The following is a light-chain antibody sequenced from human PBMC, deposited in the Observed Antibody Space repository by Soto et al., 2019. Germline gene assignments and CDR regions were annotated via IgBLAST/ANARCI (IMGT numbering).Light chain of an antibody. J-gene: IGLJ2*01. Sequence: QSALTQPASVSGSPGQSITISCTGTSSDVGGYNYVSWYQQHPGKAPKLMIYDVSNRPSGVSNRFSGSKSGNTASLTISGLQAEDEADYYCSSYTSSSYVVFGGGIQLTVL. V-gene: IGLV2-14*01. CDR2: DVS. CDR3: SSYTSSSYVV. CDR1: SSDVGGYNY.